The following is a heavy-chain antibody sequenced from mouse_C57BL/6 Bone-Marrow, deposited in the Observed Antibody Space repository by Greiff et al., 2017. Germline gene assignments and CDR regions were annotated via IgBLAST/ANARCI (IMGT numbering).Heavy chain of an antibody. Sequence: EVQLQESGGGLVQPGGSLKLSCAASGIDFSRYWMSWVRRAPGKGLEWIGEINPDSSTINYAPSLKDKFIISRDNAKNTLYLQMSKVRSEDTALYYCARPTGFTTVVEYWYFDVWGTGTTVTVSS. V-gene: IGHV4-1*01. CDR2: INPDSSTI. CDR1: GIDFSRYW. D-gene: IGHD1-1*01. J-gene: IGHJ1*03. CDR3: ARPTGFTTVVEYWYFDV.